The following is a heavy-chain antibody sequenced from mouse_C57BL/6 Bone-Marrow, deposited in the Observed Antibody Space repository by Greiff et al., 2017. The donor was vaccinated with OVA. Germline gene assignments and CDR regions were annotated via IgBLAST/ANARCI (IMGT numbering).Heavy chain of an antibody. Sequence: QVQLKESGAELVRPGASVTLSCKASGYTFTDYEMHWVKQTPVHGLEWIGAIDPETGGTAYNQKFKGKAILTADKSSSTAYMELRSLTSEDSAVYYCTRGGYGNSSFAYWGQGTLVTVSA. CDR1: GYTFTDYE. J-gene: IGHJ3*01. CDR2: IDPETGGT. D-gene: IGHD2-1*01. CDR3: TRGGYGNSSFAY. V-gene: IGHV1-15*01.